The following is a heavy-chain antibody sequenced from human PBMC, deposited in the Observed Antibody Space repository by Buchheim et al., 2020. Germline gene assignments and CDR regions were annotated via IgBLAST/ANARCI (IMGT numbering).Heavy chain of an antibody. CDR3: TRDFHINPGYYYYMDV. V-gene: IGHV3-74*01. CDR1: GFTFSNYW. J-gene: IGHJ6*03. Sequence: EVQLVESGGGLVQPGESLRLSCAASGFTFSNYWMHWVRQAPGKGLVWVSRINTDGSSPSYADSVKGRFTISRDNAKSTLLLQMSGLRAEDTAVYYCTRDFHINPGYYYYMDVWGKGT. D-gene: IGHD2-21*01. CDR2: INTDGSSP.